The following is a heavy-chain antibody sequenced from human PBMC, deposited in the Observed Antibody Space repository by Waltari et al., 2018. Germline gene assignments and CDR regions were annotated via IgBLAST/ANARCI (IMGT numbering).Heavy chain of an antibody. V-gene: IGHV4-4*07. Sequence: QVQLQESGPGLVKPSETLSLTCSLSGGSISSFSWSWIRQPAGKGLEWIGRIYAGVITNYNPSLKSRVIMSVDTSKNQFSLKLSSVTAADTAVYYCARDMSPAGAGGGGGYYFDHWGQGTLVTVSS. CDR2: IYAGVIT. D-gene: IGHD2-8*02. CDR1: GGSISSFS. CDR3: ARDMSPAGAGGGGGYYFDH. J-gene: IGHJ4*02.